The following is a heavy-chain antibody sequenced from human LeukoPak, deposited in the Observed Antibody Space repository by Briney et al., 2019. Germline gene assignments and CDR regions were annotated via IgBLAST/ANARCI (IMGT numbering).Heavy chain of an antibody. CDR3: ARGDCSSTSCPYYYYGMDV. Sequence: SETLSLTCTVSGGSISSYYWSWIRQPPGKGLEWIGYIYYSGSTNYNPSLKSRVTISVDTSKKQFSLKLRSVTAADTAVYYCARGDCSSTSCPYYYYGMDVWGQGTTVTVSS. CDR2: IYYSGST. CDR1: GGSISSYY. D-gene: IGHD2-2*01. J-gene: IGHJ6*02. V-gene: IGHV4-59*12.